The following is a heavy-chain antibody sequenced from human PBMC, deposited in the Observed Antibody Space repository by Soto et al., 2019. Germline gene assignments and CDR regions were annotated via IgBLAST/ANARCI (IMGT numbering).Heavy chain of an antibody. J-gene: IGHJ4*02. CDR2: ISTG. V-gene: IGHV3-11*05. Sequence: PGGSLRLSSVASGFTFSDHYMTWIRQAPGKGLEWLSYISTGYADSVKGRFTISRDNAKNSLYLQMNSLRAEDTAFYYCVRGASLNFDYRGQGTLVTVSS. D-gene: IGHD1-26*01. CDR1: GFTFSDHY. CDR3: VRGASLNFDY.